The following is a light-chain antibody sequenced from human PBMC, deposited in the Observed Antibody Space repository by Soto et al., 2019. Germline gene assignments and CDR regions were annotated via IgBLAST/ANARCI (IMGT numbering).Light chain of an antibody. CDR1: SSNIGNNY. CDR2: DNH. V-gene: IGLV1-51*01. J-gene: IGLJ3*02. Sequence: QSVLTHPASVSTTPGQKVTISCSGSSSNIGNNYVSWYQQLPGTAPKLLIYDNHKRPSGIPDRFSVYKSGTSATLGITGLQTGDEGDYYCGTWDSSLSAWVFGGGTKVTVL. CDR3: GTWDSSLSAWV.